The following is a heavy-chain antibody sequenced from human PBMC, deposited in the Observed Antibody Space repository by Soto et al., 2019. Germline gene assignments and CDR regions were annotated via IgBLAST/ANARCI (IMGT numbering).Heavy chain of an antibody. CDR3: AREASSLWFGPWVGMDV. CDR1: GYTFTGYY. CDR2: INPNSGGT. D-gene: IGHD3-10*01. V-gene: IGHV1-2*04. J-gene: IGHJ6*02. Sequence: GASVKVSCKASGYTFTGYYMHWVRQAPGQGLEWMGWINPNSGGTNYAQKFQGWVTMTRDTSISTAYMELSRLRSGDTAVYYCAREASSLWFGPWVGMDVWGQGTTVTVSS.